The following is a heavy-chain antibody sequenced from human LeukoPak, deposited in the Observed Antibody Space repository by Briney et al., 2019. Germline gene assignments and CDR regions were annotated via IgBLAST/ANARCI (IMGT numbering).Heavy chain of an antibody. CDR2: ISYDGSNK. CDR3: AAHRIAAGLNWFGP. CDR1: GFTFSSYA. Sequence: GGSLRLSCAASGFTFSSYAMHWVRQAPGKGLEWVAVISYDGSNKYYADSVKGRFTISRDNSKNTLYLQMSRLRAEDRAVYYCAAHRIAAGLNWFGPWGQGTLVTVSS. V-gene: IGHV3-30-3*01. D-gene: IGHD6-25*01. J-gene: IGHJ5*02.